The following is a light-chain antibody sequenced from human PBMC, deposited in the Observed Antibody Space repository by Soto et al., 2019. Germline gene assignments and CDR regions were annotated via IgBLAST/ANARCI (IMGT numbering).Light chain of an antibody. CDR1: QSVYNYY. CDR2: EAS. V-gene: IGKV3-20*01. J-gene: IGKJ5*01. Sequence: EIVLTQSPGTLSLSPGERATLSCRASQSVYNYYLTWYQQKPGQAPRLLIYEASIRATGIPDRFSGSGSGTDFTLTISRLEPEDFAVYYCQQYSSLPITFGQGTRLEIK. CDR3: QQYSSLPIT.